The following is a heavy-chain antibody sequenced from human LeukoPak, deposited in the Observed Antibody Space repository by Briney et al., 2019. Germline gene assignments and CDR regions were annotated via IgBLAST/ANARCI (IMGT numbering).Heavy chain of an antibody. V-gene: IGHV3-30*02. CDR2: IRYDGSNK. J-gene: IGHJ4*02. Sequence: GGSLRLSCGASGFTFSNYGTLWVRQAPGKGLEWVAFIRYDGSNKLYADSMKGRFTISRDNSKNTLYLHINSLRAEDTAVYYCVKDNPLDYWGQGTLVIVSS. D-gene: IGHD1-14*01. CDR1: GFTFSNYG. CDR3: VKDNPLDY.